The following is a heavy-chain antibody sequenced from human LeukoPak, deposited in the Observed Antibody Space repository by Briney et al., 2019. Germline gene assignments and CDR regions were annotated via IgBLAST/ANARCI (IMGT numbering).Heavy chain of an antibody. V-gene: IGHV4-59*01. J-gene: IGHJ4*02. CDR1: GGSISSYY. Sequence: PSETLSLTCTVSGGSISSYYWSWIRQPPGKGLEWIGYMSYNGRSSYNPSLRNRVTISVDASKKQFSLKLSSVTAADTAVYYCARDGYSDSSGYDYPPSVWGQGTLVTVSS. CDR2: MSYNGRS. CDR3: ARDGYSDSSGYDYPPSV. D-gene: IGHD3-22*01.